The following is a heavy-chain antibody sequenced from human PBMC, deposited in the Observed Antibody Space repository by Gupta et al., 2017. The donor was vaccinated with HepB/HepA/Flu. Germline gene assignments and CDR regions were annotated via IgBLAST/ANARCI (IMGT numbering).Heavy chain of an antibody. CDR2: INPDGSEQ. Sequence: VPLVESGGGLVHPGGSLRLHCAASGFTFANYWMNWVRQAPGKGLGWMANINPDGSEQYYVDSLKGRFTLSRDNAENSVYLQMSSLRTEDTAPYYCARGYVWHCDSWGQGVLVTVAS. J-gene: IGHJ4*02. CDR1: GFTFANYW. V-gene: IGHV3-7*04. D-gene: IGHD2-2*01. CDR3: ARGYVWHCDS.